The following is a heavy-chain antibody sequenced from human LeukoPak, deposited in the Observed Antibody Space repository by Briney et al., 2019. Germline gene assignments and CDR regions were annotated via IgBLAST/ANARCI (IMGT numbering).Heavy chain of an antibody. CDR1: GGSFSGYY. D-gene: IGHD3-16*02. V-gene: IGHV4-34*01. Sequence: SETLSLTCAVYGGSFSGYYWSWIRQPPGEGLEWIGEINHSGSTNYNPSRKSRVTISVDTSKNQFSLKLSSVTAADPAVYYWGRHHHYDYVWGSYRVNWFDPWGQGTLVTVSS. CDR2: INHSGST. CDR3: GRHHHYDYVWGSYRVNWFDP. J-gene: IGHJ5*02.